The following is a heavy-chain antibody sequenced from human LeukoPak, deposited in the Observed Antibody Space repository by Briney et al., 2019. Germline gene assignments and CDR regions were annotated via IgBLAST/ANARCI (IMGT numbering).Heavy chain of an antibody. J-gene: IGHJ4*02. CDR1: GGSSSSYY. CDR2: IHQSGNA. D-gene: IGHD6-13*01. CDR3: ARRHSSSWATLEY. Sequence: SETLSLTCTVYGGSSSSYYWSWIRQPPGKALEWVGFIHQSGNANFNSSLKSRVTMSVDTSKNQFSLKLSSVTAADTAVYYCARRHSSSWATLEYWGQGTLVTVSS. V-gene: IGHV4-59*08.